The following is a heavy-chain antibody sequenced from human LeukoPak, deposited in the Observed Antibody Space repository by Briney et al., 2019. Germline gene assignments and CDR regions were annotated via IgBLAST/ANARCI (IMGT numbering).Heavy chain of an antibody. J-gene: IGHJ4*02. CDR3: ARISGNYRRYYFDF. Sequence: PSETLSLTCTVSGDSISSGNYWGWIRQPPGKGLEWIGYIYYSGSTYYNPSLKSRVSISVDTSKNQFSLKLSSVTAADTAVYYCARISGNYRRYYFDFWGQGTLVTVSS. V-gene: IGHV4-31*03. CDR1: GDSISSGNY. CDR2: IYYSGST. D-gene: IGHD1-26*01.